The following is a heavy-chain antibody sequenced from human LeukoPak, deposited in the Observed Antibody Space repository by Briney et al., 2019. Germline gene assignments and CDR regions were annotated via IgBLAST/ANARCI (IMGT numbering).Heavy chain of an antibody. D-gene: IGHD5-18*01. Sequence: PSETLSLTCTVSGGSISSSSYYWGWIRQPPGKGLEWIGSIYYSGSTYYNPSLKSRVTISVDTSKNQFSLKLSSVTAADTAVYYCARDEGYSYGYSEVDYWGQGTLVTVSS. CDR1: GGSISSSSYY. CDR3: ARDEGYSYGYSEVDY. CDR2: IYYSGST. V-gene: IGHV4-39*07. J-gene: IGHJ4*02.